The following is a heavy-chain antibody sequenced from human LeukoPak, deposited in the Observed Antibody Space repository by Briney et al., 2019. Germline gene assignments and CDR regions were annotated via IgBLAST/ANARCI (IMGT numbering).Heavy chain of an antibody. D-gene: IGHD1-26*01. Sequence: SVKVSCKASGGTFSSYAISWVRQAPGQGLEWMGGIIPIFGTANYAQKFQGRVTMTEDTSTDTAYMELSSLRSEDTAVYYCATDVGGATTEDYWGQGTLVTVSS. CDR2: IIPIFGTA. CDR3: ATDVGGATTEDY. CDR1: GGTFSSYA. V-gene: IGHV1-69*06. J-gene: IGHJ4*02.